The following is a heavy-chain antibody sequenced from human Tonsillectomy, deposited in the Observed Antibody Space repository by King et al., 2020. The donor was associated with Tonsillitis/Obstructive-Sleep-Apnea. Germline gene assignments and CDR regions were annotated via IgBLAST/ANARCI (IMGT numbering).Heavy chain of an antibody. CDR1: GITFSSYA. Sequence: VQLVESGGGLVQPGGSLRLSCAASGITFSSYAMSWFRQAPGKGLEWVSTISGVGGSTYYADSVKGRLTISRDNSKNTLYLQMNSLRAEDTAVYYCAKAMVQGIIITIFDYWGQGTLVTVSS. D-gene: IGHD3-10*01. V-gene: IGHV3-23*04. CDR3: AKAMVQGIIITIFDY. CDR2: ISGVGGST. J-gene: IGHJ4*02.